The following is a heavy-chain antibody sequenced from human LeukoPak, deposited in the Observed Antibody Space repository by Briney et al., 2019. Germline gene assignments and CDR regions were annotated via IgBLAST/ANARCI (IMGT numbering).Heavy chain of an antibody. J-gene: IGHJ4*02. CDR3: ARVFGTTIFGIVSKYGNDY. CDR1: GYSFTTYA. CDR2: INTETGNP. Sequence: ASVKVSCKASGYSFTTYALNWVRQAPGQGLEWMGWINTETGNPTYAQDFRGRFVFSLDTSGSTAYLQISSLKAEDTAVYYCARVFGTTIFGIVSKYGNDYWGQGTLVTVSS. V-gene: IGHV7-4-1*02. D-gene: IGHD3-3*01.